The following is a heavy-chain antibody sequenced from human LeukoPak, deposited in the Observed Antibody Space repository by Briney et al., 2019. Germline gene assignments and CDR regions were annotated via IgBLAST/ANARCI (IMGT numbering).Heavy chain of an antibody. J-gene: IGHJ4*02. Sequence: ASVKVSCKASGYTFTGYYMHWVRQAPGQGLEWMGWINPNSGGTNYAQKFQGRVTMTRDTSTSTVYMELSSLRSEDTAVYYCAREGFHGRELFPTFDYWGQGTLVTVSS. CDR1: GYTFTGYY. D-gene: IGHD3-10*01. CDR3: AREGFHGRELFPTFDY. CDR2: INPNSGGT. V-gene: IGHV1-2*02.